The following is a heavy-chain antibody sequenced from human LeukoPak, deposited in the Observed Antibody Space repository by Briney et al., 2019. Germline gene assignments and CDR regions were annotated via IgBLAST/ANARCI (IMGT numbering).Heavy chain of an antibody. CDR3: ARGLAYYYGSGSPRRFDY. V-gene: IGHV4-34*01. D-gene: IGHD3-10*01. J-gene: IGHJ4*02. Sequence: SETLSLTCAVYGGSFSGYYWSWIRQPPGKGLEWIGEINHSGSTNYNPSLKSRVTISVDTSKNQFSLKLSSVTAADTAVYYYARGLAYYYGSGSPRRFDYWGQGTLVTVSS. CDR1: GGSFSGYY. CDR2: INHSGST.